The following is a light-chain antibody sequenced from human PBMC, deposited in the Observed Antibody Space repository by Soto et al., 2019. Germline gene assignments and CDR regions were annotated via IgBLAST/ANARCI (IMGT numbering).Light chain of an antibody. Sequence: EIVLTQSPGTLFLSPGERARLSCRASTSVSGSNLAWYQHKPGQAPRRVIYGASTRATGSADRFSGSGYGTDFTLTTNSLEPDDFAVYYCQHYGSSPPRTFGQGTKVEIK. J-gene: IGKJ1*01. CDR1: TSVSGSN. CDR2: GAS. V-gene: IGKV3-20*01. CDR3: QHYGSSPPRT.